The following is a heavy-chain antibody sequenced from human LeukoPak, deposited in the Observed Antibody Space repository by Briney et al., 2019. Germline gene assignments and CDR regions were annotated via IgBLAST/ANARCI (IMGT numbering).Heavy chain of an antibody. D-gene: IGHD4-17*01. CDR2: ISGSGAST. J-gene: IGHJ4*02. Sequence: GGSLRLSCAASGFTFSRYVMTWVRQAPGKGLEWVSVISGSGASTYYADSVKGRFSISRDNSKNTLYLQMNSLRAGDTAVYYCAKARYGDGRGVDYWGQGTLVTVSS. CDR1: GFTFSRYV. CDR3: AKARYGDGRGVDY. V-gene: IGHV3-23*01.